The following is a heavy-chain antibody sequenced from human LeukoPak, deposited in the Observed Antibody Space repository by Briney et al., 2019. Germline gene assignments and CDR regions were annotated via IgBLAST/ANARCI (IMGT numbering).Heavy chain of an antibody. D-gene: IGHD1-20*01. J-gene: IGHJ4*02. Sequence: GGSLRLFCAASGFTFSSYAMHWVRQAPGKGLEWVAFIENGGSNYADSVKGRFTISRDNSKNTVFLQMNSLRTEDTAVYYCAKDRGNWTYSSDYWGQGTLVTVSS. CDR3: AKDRGNWTYSSDY. CDR2: IENGGSN. V-gene: IGHV3-30*02. CDR1: GFTFSSYA.